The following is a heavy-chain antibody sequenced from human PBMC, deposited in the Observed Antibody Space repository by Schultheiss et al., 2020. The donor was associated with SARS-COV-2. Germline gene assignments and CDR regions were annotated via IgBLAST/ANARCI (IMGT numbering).Heavy chain of an antibody. D-gene: IGHD2-2*01. V-gene: IGHV1-69*13. Sequence: SVKVSCKASGDTFSNYGISWVRQAPGQGLEWMGGITPIYGSTDYAQSFQDRLTVIADESTSTVYMQLSSLTSDDTAVYYCARDASPPLIVVVPAASYYMDVWGKGTTVTVSS. CDR2: ITPIYGST. J-gene: IGHJ6*03. CDR3: ARDASPPLIVVVPAASYYMDV. CDR1: GDTFSNYG.